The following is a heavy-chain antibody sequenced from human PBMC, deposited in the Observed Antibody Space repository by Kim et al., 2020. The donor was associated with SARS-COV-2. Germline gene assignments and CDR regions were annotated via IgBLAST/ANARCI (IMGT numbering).Heavy chain of an antibody. Sequence: SETLSLTCAVYGGSFSGYYWSWIRQPPGKGLEWIGEINHSGSTNYNPSLKSRVTISVDTSKNQFSLKLGSVTAADTAVYYCARGRRWQQLAYYYYYGMDVWGQGTTVTVSS. V-gene: IGHV4-34*01. CDR3: ARGRRWQQLAYYYYYGMDV. CDR2: INHSGST. J-gene: IGHJ6*02. CDR1: GGSFSGYY. D-gene: IGHD6-13*01.